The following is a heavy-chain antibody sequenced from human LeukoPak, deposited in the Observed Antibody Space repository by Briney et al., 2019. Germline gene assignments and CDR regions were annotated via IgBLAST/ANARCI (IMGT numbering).Heavy chain of an antibody. V-gene: IGHV1-18*01. CDR2: ISAYNGNT. CDR3: AREGTYYDFWSGYSSYYYYMDV. D-gene: IGHD3-3*01. CDR1: GYTFTSYG. Sequence: ASVKVSCKASGYTFTSYGISWVRQAPGQGLEWMGWISAYNGNTNYAQKLQGRVTMTTDTSTSTAYMELRSLRSDDTAVYYCAREGTYYDFWSGYSSYYYYMDVWGKGTTVTVSS. J-gene: IGHJ6*03.